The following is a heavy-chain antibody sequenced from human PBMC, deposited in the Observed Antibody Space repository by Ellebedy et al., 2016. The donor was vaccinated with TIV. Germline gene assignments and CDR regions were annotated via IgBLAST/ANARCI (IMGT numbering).Heavy chain of an antibody. CDR1: GYTLTSYD. CDR3: ARNTYYYDSSGYYSDY. D-gene: IGHD3-22*01. CDR2: MNPNSGNT. V-gene: IGHV1-8*01. J-gene: IGHJ4*02. Sequence: ASVKVSCXASGYTLTSYDINWVRQATGQGLEWMGWMNPNSGNTGYAQKFQGRVTMTRNTSISTAYMELSSLRSEDTAVYYCARNTYYYDSSGYYSDYWGQGTLVTVSS.